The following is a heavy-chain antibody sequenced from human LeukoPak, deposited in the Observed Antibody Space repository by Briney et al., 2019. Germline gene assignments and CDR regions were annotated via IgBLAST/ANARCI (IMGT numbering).Heavy chain of an antibody. V-gene: IGHV4-4*07. CDR1: GGSISSYY. CDR2: IYTSGST. CDR3: AREPQYYDILTGYSSTLRFDP. D-gene: IGHD3-9*01. J-gene: IGHJ5*02. Sequence: SETLSLTCTVSGGSISSYYWSWIRQPAGKGLEWIGRIYTSGSTNYNPSLKSRVTMSVDTSKNQFSLKLSSVTAPDTAVYYCAREPQYYDILTGYSSTLRFDPWGQGTLVTVSS.